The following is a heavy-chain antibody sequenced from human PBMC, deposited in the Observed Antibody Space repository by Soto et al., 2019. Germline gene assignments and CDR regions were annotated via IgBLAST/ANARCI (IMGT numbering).Heavy chain of an antibody. D-gene: IGHD1-1*01. CDR2: IKSKTDGGTT. Sequence: PGGSLRLSCVASGFTFSNAWMSWVRQAPGKGLEWVGRIKSKTDGGTTEYAAPVKGSFTISREESKNTLYLQMNSLKTEDTAVYYCSTDFAWVGRRADNNYHGMDVWGQGTTVTVSS. J-gene: IGHJ6*02. CDR1: GFTFSNAW. V-gene: IGHV3-15*01. CDR3: STDFAWVGRRADNNYHGMDV.